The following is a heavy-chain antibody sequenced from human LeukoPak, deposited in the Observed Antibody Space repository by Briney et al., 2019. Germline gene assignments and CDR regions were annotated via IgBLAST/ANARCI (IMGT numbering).Heavy chain of an antibody. CDR3: GRSPPFAYYFDF. V-gene: IGHV3-48*02. D-gene: IGHD1-26*01. J-gene: IGHJ4*02. CDR1: TFTFSSYN. Sequence: GGSLRLSCAASTFTFSSYNMNWVRQPPGKGLEWVSYISSSSSTIYYADSVKGRFTISRDNARNSLYLQMDSLRDEDTAVYYCGRSPPFAYYFDFWGQGTLVTVSS. CDR2: ISSSSSTI.